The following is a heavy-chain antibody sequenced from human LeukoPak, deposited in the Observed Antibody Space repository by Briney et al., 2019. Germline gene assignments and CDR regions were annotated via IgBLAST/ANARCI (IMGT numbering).Heavy chain of an antibody. CDR2: IIPILGTA. CDR1: GGTFSSYA. Sequence: GASVKVSCKASGGTFSSYAISWVRQAPGQGLEWMGGIIPILGTANYAQKFQGRVTITADESTSTAYMELSSLRSEDTAVYYCAGGYNRNPYYYFDYWGQGTLVTVSS. D-gene: IGHD5-24*01. J-gene: IGHJ4*02. CDR3: AGGYNRNPYYYFDY. V-gene: IGHV1-69*13.